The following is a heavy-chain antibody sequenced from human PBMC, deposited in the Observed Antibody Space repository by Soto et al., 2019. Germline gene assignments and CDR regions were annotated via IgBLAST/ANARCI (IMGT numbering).Heavy chain of an antibody. V-gene: IGHV3-30*02. Sequence: AGGSLRLSCVGSGFIFSNNGMHWVRQTPGKGLEWVAFMSYDGSDAFYADSVKGRFTISRDNSKNTLFLHMSNLRAEDTAMYYCTIVRVADSALDHWGQGTLVTVSS. CDR2: MSYDGSDA. CDR3: TIVRVADSALDH. D-gene: IGHD3-10*02. J-gene: IGHJ4*02. CDR1: GFIFSNNG.